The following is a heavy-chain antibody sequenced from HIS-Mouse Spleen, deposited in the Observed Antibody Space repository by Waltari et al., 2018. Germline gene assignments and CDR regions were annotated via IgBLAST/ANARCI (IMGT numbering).Heavy chain of an antibody. CDR3: ARDGLRAAAAAGTGAFDI. V-gene: IGHV1-69*01. D-gene: IGHD6-13*01. J-gene: IGHJ3*02. CDR1: GGTFSSYA. CDR2: IIPIFGTA. Sequence: QVQLVQSGAEVKKPGSSVKVSCKASGGTFSSYAISWVRQAPGQGREGMGGIIPIFGTANYEQKFQGRVTITADESTSTAYMELSSLRSEDTAVYYCARDGLRAAAAAGTGAFDIWGQGTMVTVSS.